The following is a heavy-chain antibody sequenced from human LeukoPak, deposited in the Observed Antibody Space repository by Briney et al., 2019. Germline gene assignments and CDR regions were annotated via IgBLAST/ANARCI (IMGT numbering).Heavy chain of an antibody. CDR2: IYYSGST. CDR3: ARDCSSTSCYTGVWYFDL. V-gene: IGHV4-39*07. CDR1: GGSISSSSYY. J-gene: IGHJ2*01. D-gene: IGHD2-2*02. Sequence: SETLSLTCTVSGGSISSSSYYWGWIRQPPGKGLEWIGSIYYSGSTYYNPSLKSRVTISVDTSKNQFSLKLSSVTAADTAEYYCARDCSSTSCYTGVWYFDLWGRGTLVTVSS.